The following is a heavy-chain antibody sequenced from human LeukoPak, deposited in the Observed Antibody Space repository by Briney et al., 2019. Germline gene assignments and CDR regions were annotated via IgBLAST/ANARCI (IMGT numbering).Heavy chain of an antibody. D-gene: IGHD2-2*01. J-gene: IGHJ5*02. CDR1: GYPFANFA. V-gene: IGHV1-18*01. Sequence: ASVKVSCKTSGYPFANFAISWVRQARGQGLEWVGWISGDKGPTYYAPKLQDRVTLTTDSSTSTAYMELRNLRPDDTAVYYCARELPTNPIVVGSNWFDPWGQGTLVTVSS. CDR2: ISGDKGPT. CDR3: ARELPTNPIVVGSNWFDP.